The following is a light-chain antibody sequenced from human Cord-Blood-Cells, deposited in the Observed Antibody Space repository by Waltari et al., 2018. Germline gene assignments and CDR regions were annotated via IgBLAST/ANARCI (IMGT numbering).Light chain of an antibody. CDR3: QAWDSSNVV. Sequence: SYELTQPPSVSVSPGQTPSITCSGDKLGDKYACWYQQKPGQSPVLVIYQDSKRPSGLPERFSGANSGNTATLTIGGTEAMYEADYYCQAWDSSNVVFGGGTKLTVL. CDR2: QDS. J-gene: IGLJ2*01. CDR1: KLGDKY. V-gene: IGLV3-1*01.